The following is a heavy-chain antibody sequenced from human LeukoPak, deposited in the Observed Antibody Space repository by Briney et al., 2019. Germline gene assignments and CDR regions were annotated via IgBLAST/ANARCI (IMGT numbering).Heavy chain of an antibody. D-gene: IGHD3-10*01. CDR1: GFTFTNYA. V-gene: IGHV3-23*01. Sequence: GGSLRLSCAASGFTFTNYAMSWVRQAPGRGLEWVSNISPGGSTNYADFVKGRFTISRDNYKNTMYLQMNSLRAEDTAVYYCAKRSGSGGPFDYWGQGILVTVSS. J-gene: IGHJ4*02. CDR2: ISPGGST. CDR3: AKRSGSGGPFDY.